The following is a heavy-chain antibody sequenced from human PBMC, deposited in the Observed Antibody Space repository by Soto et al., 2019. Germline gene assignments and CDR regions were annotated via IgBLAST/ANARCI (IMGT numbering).Heavy chain of an antibody. CDR1: GGSISSGYYY. D-gene: IGHD5-12*01. CDR2: IYYSGST. Sequence: LSLTCTVSGGSISSGYYYWSWIRQPPGKGLEWIGYIYYSGSTYYNPSLKSRVTISVDTSKNQFSLKLSSVTAADTAVYYCARGGGWLQLSGVVDYWGQGTLVTVSS. J-gene: IGHJ4*02. V-gene: IGHV4-30-4*01. CDR3: ARGGGWLQLSGVVDY.